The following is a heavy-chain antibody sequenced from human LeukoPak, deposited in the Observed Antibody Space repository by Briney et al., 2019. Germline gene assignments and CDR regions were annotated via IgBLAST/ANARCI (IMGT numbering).Heavy chain of an antibody. CDR2: IYPGDSDT. J-gene: IGHJ6*02. Sequence: GESLKISCKGSGYSFTSYWIGWVRQMPGKGLEWMGIIYPGDSDTRYSPSFQGQVTISADKSISTAYPQWSSLKASDTAMYYCARQDCSSTSCYYGMDVWGQGTTVTVSS. CDR1: GYSFTSYW. D-gene: IGHD2-2*01. V-gene: IGHV5-51*01. CDR3: ARQDCSSTSCYYGMDV.